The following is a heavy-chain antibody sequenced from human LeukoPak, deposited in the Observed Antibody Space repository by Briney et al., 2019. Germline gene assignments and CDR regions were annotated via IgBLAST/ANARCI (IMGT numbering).Heavy chain of an antibody. Sequence: SETLSLTCTVSGGSISSSSYYWGWIRQPPGQGLEWIGSIYYSGSTYYNPSLKSRATISVDTSKNQFSLKLSSVTAADTAVYYCARWGDSEAYGSGSYDKYYFDYWGQGTLVTVSS. V-gene: IGHV4-39*01. D-gene: IGHD3-10*01. CDR1: GGSISSSSYY. CDR3: ARWGDSEAYGSGSYDKYYFDY. J-gene: IGHJ4*02. CDR2: IYYSGST.